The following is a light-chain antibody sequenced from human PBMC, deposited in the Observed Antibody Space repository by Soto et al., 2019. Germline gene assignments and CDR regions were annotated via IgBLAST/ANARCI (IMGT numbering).Light chain of an antibody. J-gene: IGLJ2*01. CDR3: QAWDRTTVV. V-gene: IGLV3-1*01. Sequence: SYELTQAPSVSVSPGQTASIACSGDKVGDKYVSWYQQRPGQSPLLVIYQDVKRPSGIPERFSGSNSGNTATLTISGTQAMDEADYYCQAWDRTTVVFGGGTQLTVL. CDR2: QDV. CDR1: KVGDKY.